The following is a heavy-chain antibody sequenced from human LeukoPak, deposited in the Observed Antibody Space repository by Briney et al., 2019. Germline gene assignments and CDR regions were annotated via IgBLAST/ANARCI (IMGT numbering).Heavy chain of an antibody. CDR3: ASTPGRGSSSSPDY. V-gene: IGHV3-30-3*01. CDR2: ISYDGSDK. CDR1: GFTFSSYA. J-gene: IGHJ4*02. D-gene: IGHD6-6*01. Sequence: GGSLRLSCAASGFTFSSYAMHWVRQAPGKGLEWVAVISYDGSDKYYADSVKGRFTISRDNSKNTLYLQMNSLRAEDTAVYYCASTPGRGSSSSPDYWGQGTLVTVSS.